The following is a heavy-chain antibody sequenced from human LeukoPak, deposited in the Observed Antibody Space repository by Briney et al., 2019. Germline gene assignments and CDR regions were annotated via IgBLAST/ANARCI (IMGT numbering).Heavy chain of an antibody. CDR2: IIGSGGNT. CDR1: GFTFSSYA. V-gene: IGHV3-23*01. D-gene: IGHD4-11*01. J-gene: IGHJ6*03. Sequence: TGGSLRLSCAASGFTFSSYAMSWVRQAAGKGLELVSDIIGSGGNTYYADSVTGRFTITRDNAKNSLYLQMNSLRAEDTAVYYCARGAATVTTIYYYYYMDVWGKGTTVTVSS. CDR3: ARGAATVTTIYYYYYMDV.